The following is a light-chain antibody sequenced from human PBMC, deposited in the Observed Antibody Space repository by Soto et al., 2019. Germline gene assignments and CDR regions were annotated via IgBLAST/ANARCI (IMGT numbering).Light chain of an antibody. CDR2: EVS. J-gene: IGLJ1*01. Sequence: QSALTQPPSLSGSPGQSITISCTGTSSDVGGYTSVSWYQQHPGKAPKLVIYEVSDRPSGVSSRFSGSKSGNTASLTISGLQAEDEADYYCSSYAGRYTYVFGSGTKLTVL. CDR1: SSDVGGYTS. CDR3: SSYAGRYTYV. V-gene: IGLV2-14*01.